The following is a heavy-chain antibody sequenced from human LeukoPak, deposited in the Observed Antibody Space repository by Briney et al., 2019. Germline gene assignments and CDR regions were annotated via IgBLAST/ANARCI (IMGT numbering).Heavy chain of an antibody. CDR2: INPNSGGS. CDR1: GYTFNAYY. D-gene: IGHD5-24*01. CDR3: AGDGYNFRRFFDY. Sequence: GASVKVSCKTSGYTFNAYYMHWVRQAPGQGLEWMGWINPNSGGSNYAQKFQGRVTMTSDTSINTAYMELSRLISDDTAVYYCAGDGYNFRRFFDYWGQGTLVTVSS. V-gene: IGHV1-2*02. J-gene: IGHJ4*02.